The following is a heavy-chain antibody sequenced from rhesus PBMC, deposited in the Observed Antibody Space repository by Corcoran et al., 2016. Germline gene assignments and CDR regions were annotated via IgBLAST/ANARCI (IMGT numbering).Heavy chain of an antibody. D-gene: IGHD5-36*02. CDR3: ARRLATVTLSYFDY. Sequence: QVQLQESGPGLVKPSETLSLTCAVSGGPISSSNWWSWIRQSPGKGLEWSGYIYGGSGGTSYNPSLKSRVTISTDTSKNQFSLKLSSVTAADTAVYYCARRLATVTLSYFDYWGQGVLVTVSS. V-gene: IGHV4S7*01. J-gene: IGHJ4*01. CDR1: GGPISSSNW. CDR2: IYGGSGGT.